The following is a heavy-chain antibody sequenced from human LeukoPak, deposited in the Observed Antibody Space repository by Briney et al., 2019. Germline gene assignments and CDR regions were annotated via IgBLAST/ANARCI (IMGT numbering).Heavy chain of an antibody. CDR1: GFIFSRDS. V-gene: IGHV3-48*04. J-gene: IGHJ4*02. D-gene: IGHD6-13*01. CDR3: ARGLGVAAAGPSGY. Sequence: PGGSLRLSCAASGFIFSRDSMNWVRQAPGKGLEWVAYINGGGSPIYYADSVRGRFTISRDNAKNSLYLQMNSLRAEDTAVYYCARGLGVAAAGPSGYWGQGTLVTVSS. CDR2: INGGGSPI.